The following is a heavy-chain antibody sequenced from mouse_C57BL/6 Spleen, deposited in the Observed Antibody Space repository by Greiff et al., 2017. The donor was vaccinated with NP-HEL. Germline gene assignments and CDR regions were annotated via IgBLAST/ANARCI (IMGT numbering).Heavy chain of an antibody. V-gene: IGHV1-59*01. J-gene: IGHJ2*01. D-gene: IGHD1-1*01. CDR1: GYTFTSYW. CDR2: IDPSDSYT. Sequence: VKLQQPGAELVRPGTSVKLSCKASGYTFTSYWMHWVKQRPGQGLEWIGVIDPSDSYTNYNQKFKGKATLTVDTSSSTAYMQLSSLTSEDSAVYYCARRYYGSSFDYWGKGTTLTVSS. CDR3: ARRYYGSSFDY.